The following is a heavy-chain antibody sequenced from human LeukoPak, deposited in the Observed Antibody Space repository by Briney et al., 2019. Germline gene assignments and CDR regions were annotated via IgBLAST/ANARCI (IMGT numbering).Heavy chain of an antibody. CDR3: ARPMIRDVVVPTATWFDP. J-gene: IGHJ5*02. CDR2: ISAYNGNT. D-gene: IGHD2-2*01. V-gene: IGHV1-18*01. Sequence: GASVKVSCKASGYTFTSYGISWVRQAPGQGLEWMGWISAYNGNTNYAQKLQGRVTMTTDTSTSTTYMELRSLRFDDTAVYYCARPMIRDVVVPTATWFDPWGQGTLVTVSS. CDR1: GYTFTSYG.